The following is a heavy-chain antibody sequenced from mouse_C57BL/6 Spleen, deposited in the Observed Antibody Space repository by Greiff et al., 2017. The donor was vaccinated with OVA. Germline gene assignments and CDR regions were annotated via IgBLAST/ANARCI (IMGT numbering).Heavy chain of an antibody. CDR2: IYPNSGST. J-gene: IGHJ1*03. V-gene: IGHV1-64*01. D-gene: IGHD1-1*02. CDR3: ARSEDYGPGWSFDF. Sequence: VQLQQPGAELVKPGASVKLSCKASGYTFTSYWMHWVKQRPGQGLEWIGMIYPNSGSTNYNEKFKSKATLTVDKSSSTAYMQLSSLTSEDSAVYYCARSEDYGPGWSFDFWGTGTTVTVSS. CDR1: GYTFTSYW.